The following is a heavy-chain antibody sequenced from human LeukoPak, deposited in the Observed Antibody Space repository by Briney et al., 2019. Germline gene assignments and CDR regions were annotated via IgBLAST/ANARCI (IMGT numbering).Heavy chain of an antibody. CDR2: ISSIPYGGTT. CDR1: GFTFGNYA. V-gene: IGHV3-49*04. Sequence: PGGSLRLSCTASGFTFGNYAVTWVRQAPGKGLEWVGFISSIPYGGTTEYAASVQGRFTVSRDDSKTIAYLQMNSLKTEDTAVYYCSRYGFVGADFDYWGRGTLVTVSS. CDR3: SRYGFVGADFDY. J-gene: IGHJ4*02. D-gene: IGHD1-26*01.